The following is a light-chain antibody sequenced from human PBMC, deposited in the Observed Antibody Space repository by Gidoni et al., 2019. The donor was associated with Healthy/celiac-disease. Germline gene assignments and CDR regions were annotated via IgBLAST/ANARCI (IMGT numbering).Light chain of an antibody. CDR3: QQYGSSLLT. V-gene: IGKV3-20*01. CDR2: GAS. J-gene: IGKJ4*01. Sequence: EIALTPSPGTLSLSPGERATLPCRASQSVSSSYLAWYQQKPGQAPRLLIYGASSRATGIPDRFSGSGSGTDFTLTISRLEPEDIAVYYCQQYGSSLLTFGGGTKVEIK. CDR1: QSVSSSY.